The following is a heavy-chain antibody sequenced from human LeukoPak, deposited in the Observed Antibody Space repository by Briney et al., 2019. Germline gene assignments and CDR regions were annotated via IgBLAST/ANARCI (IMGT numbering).Heavy chain of an antibody. CDR2: FDPEDGET. J-gene: IGHJ4*02. Sequence: ASVKVSCKVSGYTLTELSMHWVRQAPGKGLEWMGGFDPEDGETIYAQKFQGRVTMTEDTSTDTAYMELSSLRSEDTAVYYCARDRGYSYGSLGFCDYWGQGTLVTVSS. V-gene: IGHV1-24*01. D-gene: IGHD5-18*01. CDR1: GYTLTELS. CDR3: ARDRGYSYGSLGFCDY.